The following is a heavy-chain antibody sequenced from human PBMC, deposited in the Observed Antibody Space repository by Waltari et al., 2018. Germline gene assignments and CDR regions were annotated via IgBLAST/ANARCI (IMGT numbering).Heavy chain of an antibody. Sequence: EVQVLDSGGGLVQPGGSLRLSCAASGFTFSNSWMDWVRPAQGKGLEWVSNIKQDGSEKNYVDSVKGRFTIFRDNTKNSLYLQMNSLRAEDTAVYYCSKSLDVWGPGTTVTVSS. CDR2: IKQDGSEK. J-gene: IGHJ6*02. V-gene: IGHV3-7*01. CDR3: SKSLDV. CDR1: GFTFSNSW.